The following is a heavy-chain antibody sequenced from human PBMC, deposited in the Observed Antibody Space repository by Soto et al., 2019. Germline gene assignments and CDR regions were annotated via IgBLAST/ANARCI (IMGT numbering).Heavy chain of an antibody. CDR3: AKDHIGAYDILTGYYYFDY. CDR2: ISWNSGSI. V-gene: IGHV3-9*01. D-gene: IGHD3-9*01. Sequence: GGSLRLSCAASGFTFDDYAMHWVRQAPGKGLEWVSGISWNSGSIGYADSVKGRFTISRDNAKNSLYLQMNSLRAEDTALYYCAKDHIGAYDILTGYYYFDYWGQGTLVTVSS. CDR1: GFTFDDYA. J-gene: IGHJ4*02.